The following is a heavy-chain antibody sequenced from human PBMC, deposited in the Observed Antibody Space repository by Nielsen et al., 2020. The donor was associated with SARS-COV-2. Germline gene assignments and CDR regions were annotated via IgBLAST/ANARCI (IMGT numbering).Heavy chain of an antibody. CDR1: GFTFSNAW. CDR2: IWYDGSNK. Sequence: GESLKISCAASGFTFSNAWMHWVRQAPGKGLEWVAVIWYDGSNKYYADSVKGRFTISRDNSKNTLYLQMNSLRAEDTAVYYCARDAKDPYYYYYMDVWGKGTTVTVSS. J-gene: IGHJ6*03. CDR3: ARDAKDPYYYYYMDV. V-gene: IGHV3-33*08. D-gene: IGHD2-15*01.